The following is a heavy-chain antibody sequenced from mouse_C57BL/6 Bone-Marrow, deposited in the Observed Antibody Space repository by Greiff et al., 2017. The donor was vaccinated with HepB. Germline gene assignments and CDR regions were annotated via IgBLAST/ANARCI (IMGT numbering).Heavy chain of an antibody. Sequence: QVQLKQPGAELVMPGASVKLSCKASGYTFTSYWMHWVKQRPGQGLEWIGEIDPSDSYTNYNQKFKGKSTLTVDKSSSTAYMQLSSLTSEDSAVYYCARCTLYYYGRDRYFDVWGTGTTVTVSS. V-gene: IGHV1-69*01. D-gene: IGHD1-1*01. CDR1: GYTFTSYW. CDR3: ARCTLYYYGRDRYFDV. CDR2: IDPSDSYT. J-gene: IGHJ1*03.